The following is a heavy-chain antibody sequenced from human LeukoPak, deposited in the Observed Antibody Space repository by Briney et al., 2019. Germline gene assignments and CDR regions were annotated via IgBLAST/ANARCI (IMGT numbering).Heavy chain of an antibody. V-gene: IGHV3-9*01. CDR3: AKGYYDSSGYIPPEDLSPLFDY. CDR2: ISWDSGSI. J-gene: IGHJ4*02. CDR1: GFTFDDYA. D-gene: IGHD3-22*01. Sequence: PGGSLRLSCAASGFTFDDYAMHWVRQAPGKGLEWVSGISWDSGSIGYADSVKGRFTISRDNAKNSLYLQMNSLRAEDTALYYCAKGYYDSSGYIPPEDLSPLFDYWGQGTLVTVSS.